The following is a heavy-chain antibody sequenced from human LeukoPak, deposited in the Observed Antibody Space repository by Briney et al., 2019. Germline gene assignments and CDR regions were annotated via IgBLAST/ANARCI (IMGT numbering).Heavy chain of an antibody. CDR1: GGSISSGGYH. J-gene: IGHJ4*02. CDR2: IYYSGST. CDR3: ARPTLTWGSGPDY. Sequence: SETLSLTCTVSGGSISSGGYHWSWIRQHPGKGLEWIGYIYYSGSTYYNPSLKSRVTISVDTSKNQFSLKLSSVTAEDTAVYYCARPTLTWGSGPDYWGQGTLVTVSS. D-gene: IGHD7-27*01. V-gene: IGHV4-31*03.